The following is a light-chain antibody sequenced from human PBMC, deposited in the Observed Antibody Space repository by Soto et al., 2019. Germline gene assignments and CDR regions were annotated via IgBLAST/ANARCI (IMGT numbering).Light chain of an antibody. J-gene: IGKJ2*01. Sequence: IQMTQSPSSLSASVGDRVTITCRASQGVRNDLGWYQQKPGKAPKRLIYAASNLHTGVPSTFTGSGSGTDFTLTINDLQPEDVATYFCLQDYDFPYTFGQGTKVDIK. CDR1: QGVRND. V-gene: IGKV1-6*01. CDR2: AAS. CDR3: LQDYDFPYT.